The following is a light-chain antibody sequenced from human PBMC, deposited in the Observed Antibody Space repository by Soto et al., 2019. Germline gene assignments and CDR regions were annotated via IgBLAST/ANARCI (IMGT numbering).Light chain of an antibody. CDR2: DAY. Sequence: EVVLTQSPVTLSLSPGERATLSCRASQSFRGLLAWYQEKPGQAPRLLIYDAYNMATGIPPRFSGSGSGPDFTLTISSLEPEDSAVYYCQQRHMWPITFGQGTRLEIK. V-gene: IGKV3-11*01. CDR1: QSFRGL. CDR3: QQRHMWPIT. J-gene: IGKJ5*01.